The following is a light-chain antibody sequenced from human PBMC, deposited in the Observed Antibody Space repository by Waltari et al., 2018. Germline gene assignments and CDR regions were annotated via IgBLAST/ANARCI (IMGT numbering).Light chain of an antibody. V-gene: IGKV4-1*01. CDR2: WAS. J-gene: IGKJ4*01. CDR1: QSVLSSSNNKNY. Sequence: DIVMTQSPDSLAVSMGERATIHCKSSQSVLSSSNNKNYLAWYQQKPGQPPKLLIYWASTRESGVPDRFSGSGSETDFTLTISSLQAEDVAVYYCQQYYSTPLTFGGGTKVEIK. CDR3: QQYYSTPLT.